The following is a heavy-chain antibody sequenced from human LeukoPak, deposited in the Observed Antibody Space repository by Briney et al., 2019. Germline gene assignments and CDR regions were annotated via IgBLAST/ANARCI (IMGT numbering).Heavy chain of an antibody. CDR3: ARGEAAAGTSAWFDP. Sequence: ASVKVSCKASGYTFTSYYMHWVRQAPGQGLEWMGIINPSGGSTSYAQKFQGRVTMTRDTSTSTVYMELSSLRSEDTAVYYCARGEAAAGTSAWFDPGAREPWSPSPQ. D-gene: IGHD6-13*01. CDR1: GYTFTSYY. V-gene: IGHV1-46*01. J-gene: IGHJ5*02. CDR2: INPSGGST.